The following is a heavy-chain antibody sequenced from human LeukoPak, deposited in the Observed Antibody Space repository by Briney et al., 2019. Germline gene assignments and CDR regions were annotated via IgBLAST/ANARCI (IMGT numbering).Heavy chain of an antibody. CDR1: GGSITSSGYS. D-gene: IGHD1-14*01. CDR2: VYHSGNT. CDR3: ARVSTGTGTYWFDP. V-gene: IGHV4-30-2*01. J-gene: IGHJ5*02. Sequence: PSETLSLTCTVSGGSITSSGYSWSWIRQPPGKGLEYIVYVYHSGNTYYNPSLKSRVTMSVDRSKNQFSLKLSSVTAADTAVYYCARVSTGTGTYWFDPWGQGTLVTVSS.